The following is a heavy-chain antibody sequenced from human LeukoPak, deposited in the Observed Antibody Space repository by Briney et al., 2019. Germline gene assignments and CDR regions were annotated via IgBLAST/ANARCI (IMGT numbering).Heavy chain of an antibody. CDR2: INPNSGGT. CDR3: ARDPLYSNYVPFYYYYGMDV. V-gene: IGHV1-2*02. D-gene: IGHD4-11*01. CDR1: GYTFTGYY. Sequence: ASVKVSCKASGYTFTGYYMHWVRQAPGQGLEWMGWINPNSGGTNYAQKFQGRVTMTRDTSISTAYMELSRLRSGDTAVYYCARDPLYSNYVPFYYYYGMDVWGQGTTVTVSS. J-gene: IGHJ6*02.